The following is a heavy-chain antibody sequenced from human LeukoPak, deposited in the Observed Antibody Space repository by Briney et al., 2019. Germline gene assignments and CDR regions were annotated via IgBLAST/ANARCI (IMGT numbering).Heavy chain of an antibody. CDR3: ARRRFGVIDY. CDR1: GGSISSYY. Sequence: PSETLSLTCTVSGGSISSYYWSWIRQPPGKGLEWIGYIYYSGSTNYNPSLKSRVTISVDTSKNQFSLKLSSVTAADTAVHYCARRRFGVIDYWGQGTLVTVSS. D-gene: IGHD3-10*01. CDR2: IYYSGST. V-gene: IGHV4-59*08. J-gene: IGHJ4*02.